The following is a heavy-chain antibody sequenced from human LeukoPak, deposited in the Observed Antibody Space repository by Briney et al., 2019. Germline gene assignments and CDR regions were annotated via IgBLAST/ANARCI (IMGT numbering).Heavy chain of an antibody. V-gene: IGHV3-74*01. CDR2: INSDGSWT. J-gene: IGHJ5*02. CDR1: GNYW. D-gene: IGHD4-11*01. CDR3: APLPMTTVTTSGEFDWFDP. Sequence: PGGSLRLSCAASGNYWMHWVRQVPGKGLVWVSHINSDGSWTSYADSVKGRFTISKDNAKNTVYLQMNSLRAEDTAVYYCAPLPMTTVTTSGEFDWFDPWGQGTLVAVSS.